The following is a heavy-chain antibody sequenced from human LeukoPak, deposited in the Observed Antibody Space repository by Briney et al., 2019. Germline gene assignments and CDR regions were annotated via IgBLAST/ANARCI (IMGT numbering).Heavy chain of an antibody. CDR1: GFTFRTYW. Sequence: GGSLRLSCAASGFTFRTYWMHWVRQPPGRGLVWVSHINSDGINTTYADSAKGRFTISRDNAKSTVYLQMSNLRAEDTAVYYCVQSGGMDVWGHGTTVIVSS. CDR2: INSDGINT. CDR3: VQSGGMDV. J-gene: IGHJ6*02. D-gene: IGHD4-11*01. V-gene: IGHV3-74*03.